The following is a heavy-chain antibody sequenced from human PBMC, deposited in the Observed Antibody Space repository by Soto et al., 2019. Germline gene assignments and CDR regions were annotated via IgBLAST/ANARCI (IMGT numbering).Heavy chain of an antibody. CDR3: ARGSPRKFDY. V-gene: IGHV4-34*01. CDR1: GGSFSGHY. J-gene: IGHJ4*02. CDR2: INHSGST. Sequence: SETLSLTRAVHGGSFSGHYWSWIRQPPGKGLEWIGEINHSGSTNYNPSLKSRVTISVDTSKNQFSLKLSSVTAADTAVYYCARGSPRKFDYWGQGTLVTVS.